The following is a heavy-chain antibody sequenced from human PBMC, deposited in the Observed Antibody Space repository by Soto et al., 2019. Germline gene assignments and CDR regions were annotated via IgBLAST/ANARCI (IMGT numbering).Heavy chain of an antibody. D-gene: IGHD3-16*01. V-gene: IGHV3-23*01. CDR1: GFTFGTYA. J-gene: IGHJ6*03. CDR2: ISGSGRTT. Sequence: EVQLLESGGGLVQPGGSLRLSCAASGFTFGTYAMKWLRQAPGRGLECVSFISGSGRTTYYAESVKGRFTVSRDNSKSTMYLQMNSLRAEDTALYYCATFRGPSYSYYYMDVWGKGTRVTVSS. CDR3: ATFRGPSYSYYYMDV.